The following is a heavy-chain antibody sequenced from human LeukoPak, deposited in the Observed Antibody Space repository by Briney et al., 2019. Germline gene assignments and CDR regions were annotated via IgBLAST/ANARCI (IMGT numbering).Heavy chain of an antibody. CDR2: ISSSSSCI. CDR3: AREFPTE. D-gene: IGHD1-26*01. J-gene: IGHJ3*01. V-gene: IGHV3-21*01. Sequence: KTGGSLRLSCAASGFTFSSYAMSWVRQAPGKGLEWASAISSSSSCIYYADSVKGRFTISRDNAKNSLYLQMNSLRAEDTAVYYCAREFPTEWGQGTMVTVSS. CDR1: GFTFSSYA.